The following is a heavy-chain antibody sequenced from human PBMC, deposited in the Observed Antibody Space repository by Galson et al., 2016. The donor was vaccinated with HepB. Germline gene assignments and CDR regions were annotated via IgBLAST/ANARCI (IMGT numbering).Heavy chain of an antibody. J-gene: IGHJ6*03. V-gene: IGHV4-39*01. Sequence: SETLSLTCSVSGASISGTAYYWGWIRQPPGRGLEWIGSIYYTENTYYNPSLESRVTISVDMSNNQFSLRINSVTAADTGVYYCATGIVVAGKYYYYYMDVWGKGTTVTVSS. CDR1: GASISGTAYY. CDR2: IYYTENT. CDR3: ATGIVVAGKYYYYYMDV. D-gene: IGHD6-19*01.